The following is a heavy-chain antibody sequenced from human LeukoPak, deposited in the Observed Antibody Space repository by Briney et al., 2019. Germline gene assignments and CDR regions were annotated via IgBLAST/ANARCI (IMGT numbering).Heavy chain of an antibody. J-gene: IGHJ4*02. D-gene: IGHD4-17*01. CDR2: ISSSSSYI. V-gene: IGHV3-21*01. Sequence: GGSQRLSCAASGFTFSSYSMNWVRQAPGKGLEWVSSISSSSSYIYYADSVKGRFTISRDNAKNSLYLQMNSLRAEDTAVYYCARLKLKSDGDYEGYPIDDYWGQGTLVTVSS. CDR1: GFTFSSYS. CDR3: ARLKLKSDGDYEGYPIDDY.